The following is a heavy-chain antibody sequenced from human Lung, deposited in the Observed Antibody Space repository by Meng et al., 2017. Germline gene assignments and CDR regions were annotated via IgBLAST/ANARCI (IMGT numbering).Heavy chain of an antibody. D-gene: IGHD4-11*01. CDR3: ARGPTTMAHDFDY. CDR2: INHSGST. Sequence: VQLQQWGGGLLKPSEPLSLTCVVSGGSFSDYYWSWIRQPPGKGLEWIGEINHSGSTNYNPSLESRATISVDTSQNNLSLKLSSVTAADSAVYYCARGPTTMAHDFDYWGQGTLVTVSS. CDR1: GGSFSDYY. J-gene: IGHJ4*02. V-gene: IGHV4-34*01.